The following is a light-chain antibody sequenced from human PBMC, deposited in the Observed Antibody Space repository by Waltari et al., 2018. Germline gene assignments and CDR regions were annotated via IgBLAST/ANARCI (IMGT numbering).Light chain of an antibody. J-gene: IGLJ3*02. CDR1: SSDVGGYRL. CDR2: EES. V-gene: IGLV2-23*01. Sequence: QSALTQPASVSGSPGPSITRSCIGTSSDVGGYRLVSWYQQNPGKAPKLMIYEESKRPAGVSNRLSGLKTGNTASLTISGLQAEDEADYYCCSYVRNVTWVFGGGTKLTVL. CDR3: CSYVRNVTWV.